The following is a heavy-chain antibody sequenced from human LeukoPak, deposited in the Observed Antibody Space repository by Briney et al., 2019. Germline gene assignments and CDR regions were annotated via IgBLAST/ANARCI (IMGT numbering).Heavy chain of an antibody. J-gene: IGHJ4*02. CDR3: ARDKIEGPTKLDY. CDR2: IKQDESEK. Sequence: GGSLRLSCAASGFTFSSYWMSWVRQAPGKGLEWVANIKQDESEKYYVDSLKGRFTISRDNAKNSLCLQMNSLRAEDTAVYYCARDKIEGPTKLDYWGQGILVTVSS. V-gene: IGHV3-7*01. CDR1: GFTFSSYW. D-gene: IGHD1-1*01.